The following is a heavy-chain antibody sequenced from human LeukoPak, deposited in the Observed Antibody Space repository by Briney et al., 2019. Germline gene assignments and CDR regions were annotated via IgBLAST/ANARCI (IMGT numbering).Heavy chain of an antibody. Sequence: GGSLRLSCAASVFTFSNAWMSWVRQAPGKGLEWVGRIKSKTDGRTTDYAAPVKGRFTISRDDSKNTLYLQMNSLKTEDTAVYYCTTAGMTYYYDSSGYYYADYWGQGTLVTVSS. CDR3: TTAGMTYYYDSSGYYYADY. D-gene: IGHD3-22*01. CDR2: IKSKTDGRTT. V-gene: IGHV3-15*01. CDR1: VFTFSNAW. J-gene: IGHJ4*02.